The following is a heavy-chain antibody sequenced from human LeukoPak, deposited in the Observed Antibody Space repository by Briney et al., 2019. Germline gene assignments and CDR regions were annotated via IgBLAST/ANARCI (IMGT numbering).Heavy chain of an antibody. CDR1: GGTFSSYA. CDR3: ARDLDYYDSSGYYDYYYYYMDV. Sequence: SVKVSCKASGGTFSSYAISWVRQAPGQGLEWMGGIIPIFGTANYAQKLQGRVTMTTDTSTSTAYMELRSLRSDDTAVYYCARDLDYYDSSGYYDYYYYYMDVWGKGTTVTISS. V-gene: IGHV1-69*05. J-gene: IGHJ6*03. D-gene: IGHD3-22*01. CDR2: IIPIFGTA.